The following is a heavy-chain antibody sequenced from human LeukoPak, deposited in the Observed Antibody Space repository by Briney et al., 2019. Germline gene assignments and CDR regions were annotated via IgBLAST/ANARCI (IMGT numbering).Heavy chain of an antibody. V-gene: IGHV3-15*01. J-gene: IGHJ4*02. D-gene: IGHD6-19*01. CDR2: NYRGTNGEKT. CDR3: TTYGSGSCPV. Sequence: GGSLRLSCAVSGITFSNAWITWVRQAPGGGREWVGRNYRGTNGEKTDYGTPVKGRFTISRNYSTNTLYLQMNSLKAEDTAVYYCTTYGSGSCPVWGQGTLVAVSS. CDR1: GITFSNAW.